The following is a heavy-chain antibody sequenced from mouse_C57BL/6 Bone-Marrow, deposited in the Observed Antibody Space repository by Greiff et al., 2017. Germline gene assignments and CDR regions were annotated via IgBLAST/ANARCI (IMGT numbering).Heavy chain of an antibody. CDR3: ATHYYGSSPYYAMDY. CDR1: GFSLTSYG. V-gene: IGHV2-9*01. Sequence: VQLQQSGPGLVAPSQSLSITCTVSGFSLTSYGVDWVRQPPGKGLEWLGVIWGGGSTNYNSALMSRLSISKDNSKSQVFLKMNSPQTDDTAMYYCATHYYGSSPYYAMDYWGQGTSVTVSS. J-gene: IGHJ4*01. D-gene: IGHD1-1*01. CDR2: IWGGGST.